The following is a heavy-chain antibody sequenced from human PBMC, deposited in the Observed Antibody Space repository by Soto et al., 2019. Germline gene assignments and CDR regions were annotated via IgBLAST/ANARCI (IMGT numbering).Heavy chain of an antibody. J-gene: IGHJ6*03. CDR1: GGSISSSSYY. D-gene: IGHD1-20*01. V-gene: IGHV4-39*01. CDR3: ARQDWYNWNKATRPYYYYYMDV. CDR2: IYYSGST. Sequence: SETLSLTCTVSGGSISSSSYYWGWIRQPPGKGLEWIGSIYYSGSTYYNPSLKSRVTISVDTSKNQFSLKLSSVTAADTAVYYCARQDWYNWNKATRPYYYYYMDVWGKGTTVTVSS.